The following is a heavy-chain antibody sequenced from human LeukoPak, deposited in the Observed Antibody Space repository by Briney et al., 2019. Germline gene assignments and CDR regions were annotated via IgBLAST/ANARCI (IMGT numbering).Heavy chain of an antibody. J-gene: IGHJ5*02. CDR1: GGSISSSSYY. V-gene: IGHV4-39*01. Sequence: SETLSLPCTVSGGSISSSSYYWGWIRQPPGKGLEWIGSIYYSGGTYYNPSLKSRVTISVDTSKNQFSLKLSSVTAAGTAVYYCARHYYDSSGYYPNWFDPWGQGTLVTVSS. CDR2: IYYSGGT. CDR3: ARHYYDSSGYYPNWFDP. D-gene: IGHD3-22*01.